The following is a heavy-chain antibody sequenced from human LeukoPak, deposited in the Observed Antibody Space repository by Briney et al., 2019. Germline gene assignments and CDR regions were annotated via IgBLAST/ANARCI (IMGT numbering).Heavy chain of an antibody. CDR1: GYTFTGYY. CDR3: ARAYSSSFIFRYYYMDV. D-gene: IGHD6-6*01. CDR2: INPNSGGT. V-gene: IGHV1-2*02. Sequence: ASVKVSCKASGYTFTGYYMHWVRQAPGQGLEWMGWINPNSGGTNYAQKFQGRVTMTRGTSISTAYMELSRLRSDDTAVYYCARAYSSSFIFRYYYMDVWAKGPRSPSP. J-gene: IGHJ6*03.